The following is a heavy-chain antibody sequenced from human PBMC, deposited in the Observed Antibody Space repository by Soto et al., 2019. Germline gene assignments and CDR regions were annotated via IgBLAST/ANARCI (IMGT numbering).Heavy chain of an antibody. V-gene: IGHV1-58*01. Sequence: SVRVSCEASGFTSTSSAVQWVRQARGQRLEWTGWIVVGSGNTNYAQKFHERVTITRDMSTSTAYRELSSLRSEDTAVYYCAADPYYYDSSGSNAFDIWGQGTMVTVSS. CDR2: IVVGSGNT. J-gene: IGHJ3*02. CDR1: GFTSTSSA. CDR3: AADPYYYDSSGSNAFDI. D-gene: IGHD3-22*01.